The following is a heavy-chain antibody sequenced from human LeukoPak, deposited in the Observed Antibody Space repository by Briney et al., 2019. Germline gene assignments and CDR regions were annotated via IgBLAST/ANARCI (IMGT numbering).Heavy chain of an antibody. V-gene: IGHV3-15*01. CDR2: IKSKTDGGTT. Sequence: GGSLRLSCAASGFTFSNAWMSWVRQAPGKGLEWVGRIKSKTDGGTTDYAAPVKGRFTISRDDSKNTLYLQMNSLKTEDTAVYYCTTDLLMETEYFDYWGQGTLVTVSS. CDR3: TTDLLMETEYFDY. CDR1: GFTFSNAW. J-gene: IGHJ4*02. D-gene: IGHD2-15*01.